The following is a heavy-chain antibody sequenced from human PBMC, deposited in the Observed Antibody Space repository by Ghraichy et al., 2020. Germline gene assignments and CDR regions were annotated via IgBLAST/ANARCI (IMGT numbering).Heavy chain of an antibody. D-gene: IGHD3-10*01. CDR3: ARDGSNYYGSDY. CDR2: IKQDGSEK. V-gene: IGHV3-7*01. CDR1: GFTFSSYW. Sequence: GESLNISCAASGFTFSSYWMSWVRQAPGKGLEWVANIKQDGSEKYYVDSVKGRFTISRDNAKNSLYLQMNSLRAEDTAVYYCARDGSNYYGSDYWGQGTLVTVSS. J-gene: IGHJ4*02.